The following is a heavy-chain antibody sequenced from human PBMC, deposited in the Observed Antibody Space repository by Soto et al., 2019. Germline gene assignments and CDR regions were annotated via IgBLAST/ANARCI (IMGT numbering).Heavy chain of an antibody. Sequence: QVQLQQWGAGLLKPSETLSLTCAVYGGSFSGYYWSWIRQPPGKGLEWIGEINHSGSTNYNPSLKSRVTISVDTSKNQFSLKLSSVTAADTAVYYCARGVPDIVVVVAASRDFDPWGQGTLVTVSS. CDR1: GGSFSGYY. D-gene: IGHD2-15*01. J-gene: IGHJ5*02. CDR2: INHSGST. V-gene: IGHV4-34*01. CDR3: ARGVPDIVVVVAASRDFDP.